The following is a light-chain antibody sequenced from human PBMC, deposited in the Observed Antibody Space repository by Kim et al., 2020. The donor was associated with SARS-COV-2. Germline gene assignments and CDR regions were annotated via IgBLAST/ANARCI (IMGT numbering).Light chain of an antibody. CDR3: QQRSNWPPLLT. J-gene: IGKJ4*01. V-gene: IGKV3-11*01. Sequence: LGERATLSCRASQSVGTYLAWYQQKPGQDPRLLIYDVSNRATGIPARFSGSGSETDFTLTVSSLEPEDFAVYYCQQRSNWPPLLTFGGGTKVDIK. CDR2: DVS. CDR1: QSVGTY.